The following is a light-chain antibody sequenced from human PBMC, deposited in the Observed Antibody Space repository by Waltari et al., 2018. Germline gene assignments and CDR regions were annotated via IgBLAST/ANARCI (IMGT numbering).Light chain of an antibody. J-gene: IGKJ2*01. V-gene: IGKV3-20*01. Sequence: EVVLTQSPGTLSLSPGERATISCRASQSVDSTHLAWYQQKPGQAPRLLIYAASTRDIGIPDRFSGSGSGTDFILTISRLEPEDFAVYYCQQYGGSPMYTFGQGTKLEIK. CDR2: AAS. CDR1: QSVDSTH. CDR3: QQYGGSPMYT.